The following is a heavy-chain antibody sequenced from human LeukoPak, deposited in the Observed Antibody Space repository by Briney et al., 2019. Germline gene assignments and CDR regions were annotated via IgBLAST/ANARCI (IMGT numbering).Heavy chain of an antibody. CDR2: VYTSGST. CDR1: GGSISSYY. Sequence: SETVSLTCTVSGGSISSYYWSWIRQPAGKGLGWIGRVYTSGSTNYNPSLKSRVTMSVDTSKNQFSLKLSSVTAADTAMYYCARDVYYYGSGSYFLDYWGQGTLVTVSS. D-gene: IGHD3-10*01. J-gene: IGHJ4*02. CDR3: ARDVYYYGSGSYFLDY. V-gene: IGHV4-4*07.